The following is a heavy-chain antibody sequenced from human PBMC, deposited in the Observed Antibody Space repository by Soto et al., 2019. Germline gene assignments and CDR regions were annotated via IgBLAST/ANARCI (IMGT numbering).Heavy chain of an antibody. CDR3: ARAASTIFGVVTYYYYGMDV. J-gene: IGHJ6*02. V-gene: IGHV5-51*01. CDR2: IYPGDSDT. Sequence: GESLKISCKGSGYSFTSYWIGWVRQMPGKGLEWMGIIYPGDSDTRYSPSFQGQVTISADKSISTAYLQWSSLKASDTAMYYCARAASTIFGVVTYYYYGMDVWGPGTTVTVSS. D-gene: IGHD3-3*01. CDR1: GYSFTSYW.